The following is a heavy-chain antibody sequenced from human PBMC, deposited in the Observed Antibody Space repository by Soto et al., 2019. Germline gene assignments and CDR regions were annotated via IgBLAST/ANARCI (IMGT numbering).Heavy chain of an antibody. CDR2: INHSGST. J-gene: IGHJ4*02. V-gene: IGHV4-34*01. Sequence: SETLSLTCAVYGGSFSGYYWSWIRQPPGKGLEWIGEINHSGSTNYNPSLKSRVTISVDTSKNQFSLKLSSVTAADTAVYYCARGTGITGSYFDYWGQGTLVTVSS. D-gene: IGHD1-20*01. CDR3: ARGTGITGSYFDY. CDR1: GGSFSGYY.